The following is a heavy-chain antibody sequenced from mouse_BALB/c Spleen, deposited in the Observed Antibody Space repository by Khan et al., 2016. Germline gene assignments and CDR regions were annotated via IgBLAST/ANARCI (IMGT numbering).Heavy chain of an antibody. CDR1: VFTFSDYN. CDR3: ARSEDRYDSWFAY. CDR2: INPNNGGT. Sequence: VRLQQSGPELVKPGASVKIPCKASVFTFSDYNMDWVKQSHGKSLEWIGDINPNNGGTIYNQKFKGKATLTVDKSSSTAYMELRSLTSEDTADYYCARSEDRYDSWFAYWGQGTLVTVSA. V-gene: IGHV1-18*01. D-gene: IGHD2-14*01. J-gene: IGHJ3*01.